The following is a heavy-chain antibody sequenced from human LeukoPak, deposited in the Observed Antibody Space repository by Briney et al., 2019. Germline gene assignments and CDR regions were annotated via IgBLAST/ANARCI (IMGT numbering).Heavy chain of an antibody. CDR3: ARGVRYSSSWYLPY. J-gene: IGHJ4*02. D-gene: IGHD6-13*01. CDR1: GGSISSSSYY. CDR2: IYYSGST. V-gene: IGHV4-39*01. Sequence: SETLSLTCTVSGGSISSSSYYWGWIRQPPGKGLEWIGSIYYSGSTYYNPSLKSRVTISVDTSKNQFSLKLSSVTAADTAVYYCARGVRYSSSWYLPYWGQGTLVTVSS.